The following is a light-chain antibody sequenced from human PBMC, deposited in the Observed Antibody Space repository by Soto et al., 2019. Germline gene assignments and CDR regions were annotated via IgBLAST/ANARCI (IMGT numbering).Light chain of an antibody. J-gene: IGKJ3*01. CDR1: QGISSA. Sequence: AIQLTQSPSSLSASVGDSVTITCRASQGISSALAWYQQTPGRAPKLLIYDASTLASGVPSRFSGSRSGTDFTLTVSSMQTEDFANYYCQQFDDYPFTVGPGTKVDSK. V-gene: IGKV1D-13*01. CDR2: DAS. CDR3: QQFDDYPFT.